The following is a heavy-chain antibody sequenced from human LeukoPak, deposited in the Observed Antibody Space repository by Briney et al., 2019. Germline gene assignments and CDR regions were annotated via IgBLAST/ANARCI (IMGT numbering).Heavy chain of an antibody. Sequence: ASVKVSCKASGYTFTSYGISWVRQAPGQGLEWMGWISAYNGNTNYAQKLQGRVTMTTDTSTSTAYMELSSLRSEDTAVYYCARDGEMATNFDYWGQGTLVTVSS. J-gene: IGHJ4*02. CDR1: GYTFTSYG. CDR3: ARDGEMATNFDY. D-gene: IGHD5-24*01. V-gene: IGHV1-18*01. CDR2: ISAYNGNT.